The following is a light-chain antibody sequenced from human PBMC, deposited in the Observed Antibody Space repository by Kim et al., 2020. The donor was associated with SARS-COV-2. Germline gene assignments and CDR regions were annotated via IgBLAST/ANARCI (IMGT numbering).Light chain of an antibody. V-gene: IGLV3-1*01. CDR1: KLGGKY. CDR3: QAWDNNIVV. J-gene: IGLJ3*02. Sequence: VSPGPTAIITCSGEKLGGKYVYWYHQKPGQSPVLVMYQDKKRPSGIPERFSGSSSGNTATLTISGTQAMDEAYYYCQAWDNNIVVFGEGTKVTVL. CDR2: QDK.